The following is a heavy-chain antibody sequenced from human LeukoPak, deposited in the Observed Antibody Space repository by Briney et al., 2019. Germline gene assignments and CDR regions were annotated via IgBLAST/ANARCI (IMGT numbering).Heavy chain of an antibody. D-gene: IGHD6-13*01. CDR1: GYTFSSYD. Sequence: APVKVSCKASGYTFSSYDISWVRQAPGQGLEWMGWISAYNGYTNYAQKFQGRVTMTTDTSTSTAYMELRSLRSDDTAVYYCARVMQLAHYYYYYMDIWGKGTTVTVSS. CDR3: ARVMQLAHYYYYYMDI. V-gene: IGHV1-18*01. J-gene: IGHJ6*03. CDR2: ISAYNGYT.